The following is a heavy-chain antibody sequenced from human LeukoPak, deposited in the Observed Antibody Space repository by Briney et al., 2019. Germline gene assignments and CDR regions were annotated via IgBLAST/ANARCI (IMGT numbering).Heavy chain of an antibody. J-gene: IGHJ6*02. CDR2: ISVSGGST. D-gene: IGHD2-15*01. CDR3: VRGYSFGPYGMDV. Sequence: GGSLRLSCSASGFPFSSYAMHWVRQAPGKGLEYVSAISVSGGSTYYADSVKGRFTISRDNSKNTLYLQMSSLRAEDTAVYFCVRGYSFGPYGMDVWGQGTTVTVSS. V-gene: IGHV3-64D*09. CDR1: GFPFSSYA.